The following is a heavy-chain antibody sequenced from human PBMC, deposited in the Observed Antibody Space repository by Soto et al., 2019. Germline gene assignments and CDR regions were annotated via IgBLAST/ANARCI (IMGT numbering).Heavy chain of an antibody. V-gene: IGHV3-74*01. J-gene: IGHJ4*02. D-gene: IGHD3-10*01. CDR3: GRGGDYGSGRVDY. CDR2: INSDGSNT. CDR1: GFSISSYW. Sequence: EVQLVESRGGSVQPGGSLRLSCAACGFSISSYWMHWVRQAPGKGLVWVSRINSDGSNTIYADSVKGRFTISRDNAKNTLYLQMNSLRVEDTAMYYCGRGGDYGSGRVDYWGQGTLVTVSS.